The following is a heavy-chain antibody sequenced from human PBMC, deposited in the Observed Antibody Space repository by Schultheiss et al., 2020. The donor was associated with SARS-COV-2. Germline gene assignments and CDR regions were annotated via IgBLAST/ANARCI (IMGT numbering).Heavy chain of an antibody. CDR3: ARDLTSPVTTAI. Sequence: GGSLRLSCAVSGFTFSSFAMHWVRQAPGKGLEWVAVISYDGTNKYYADSVKGRFTTSRDNSKDTVYLQMNSLRVEDTAVYYCARDLTSPVTTAIWGQGTLVTVSS. CDR1: GFTFSSFA. D-gene: IGHD4-17*01. CDR2: ISYDGTNK. J-gene: IGHJ4*02. V-gene: IGHV3-30-3*01.